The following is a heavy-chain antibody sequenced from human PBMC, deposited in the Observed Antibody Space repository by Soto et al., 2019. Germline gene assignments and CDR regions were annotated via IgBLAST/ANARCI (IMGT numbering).Heavy chain of an antibody. V-gene: IGHV4-61*01. D-gene: IGHD6-19*01. CDR2: IYYSGTT. J-gene: IGHJ4*02. CDR1: GDSATSARYY. CDR3: ARDQGIAVAVFDY. Sequence: SETLSLNCTVSGDSATSARYYWCWIRQPPGKGLEWIGYIYYSGTTNYNPSLKSRVTISVDTSKNQISLRLSSVTAADTAVYYCARDQGIAVAVFDYWGQGTLVTVSS.